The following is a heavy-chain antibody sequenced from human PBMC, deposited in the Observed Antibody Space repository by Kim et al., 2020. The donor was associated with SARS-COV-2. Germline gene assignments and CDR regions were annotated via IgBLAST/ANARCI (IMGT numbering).Heavy chain of an antibody. D-gene: IGHD1-26*01. CDR2: IYYSGTT. V-gene: IGHV4-61*01. CDR3: ARVGSREETRSGGVNWFDP. Sequence: SETLSLTCTVSGGSVSTNYYWSWVRRPPGKGLEWTGYIYYSGTTKYNPSLKSRVTISVDTSKNQFSLRLSTLTAADTAVYYCARVGSREETRSGGVNWFDPWGQGTLVTVSS. CDR1: GGSVSTNYY. J-gene: IGHJ5*02.